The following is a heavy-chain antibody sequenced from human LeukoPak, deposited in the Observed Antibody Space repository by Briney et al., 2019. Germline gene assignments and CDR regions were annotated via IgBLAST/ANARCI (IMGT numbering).Heavy chain of an antibody. CDR2: INAGNGNT. CDR3: ARDGSGSSVFDY. J-gene: IGHJ4*02. CDR1: GYTFTSYA. V-gene: IGHV1-3*01. D-gene: IGHD1-26*01. Sequence: ASVKVSCKASGYTFTSYAMHWVRQAPGQRLEWMGWINAGNGNTKYSQKFQGRVPITRDTSASTAYMELSSLRSEDTAVYYCARDGSGSSVFDYWGQGTLVTVSS.